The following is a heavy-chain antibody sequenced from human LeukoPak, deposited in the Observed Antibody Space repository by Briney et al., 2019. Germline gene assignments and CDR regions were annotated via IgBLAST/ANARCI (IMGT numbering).Heavy chain of an antibody. V-gene: IGHV4-61*01. Sequence: SETLSLTRTVSGGSISSGSYYWSWIRQPPGKGLEWIGYFFYSGSTNYNPSLKSRVTISVDTSKNQFSLKLGSVTAADTAVYYCARHAAGDAFDIWGQGTMVTVSS. CDR2: FFYSGST. J-gene: IGHJ3*02. CDR3: ARHAAGDAFDI. CDR1: GGSISSGSYY. D-gene: IGHD2-2*01.